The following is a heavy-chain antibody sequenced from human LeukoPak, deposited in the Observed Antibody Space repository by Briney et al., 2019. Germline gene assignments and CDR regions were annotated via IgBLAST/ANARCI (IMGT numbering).Heavy chain of an antibody. CDR3: ARGRAYSN. CDR2: INHSGST. CDR1: GESFSGYY. Sequence: SETLSLTCAVYGESFSGYYGSWIRQPPGKGLEWIGEINHSGSTNYNPSLKSRVTISVDTSKNQFSLKLSSVTAADTAVYYCARGRAYSNWGQGTLVTVSS. V-gene: IGHV4-34*01. D-gene: IGHD6-13*01. J-gene: IGHJ4*02.